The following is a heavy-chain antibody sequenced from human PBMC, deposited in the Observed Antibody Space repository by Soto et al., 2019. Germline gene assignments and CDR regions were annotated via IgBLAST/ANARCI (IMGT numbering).Heavy chain of an antibody. V-gene: IGHV3-33*01. J-gene: IGHJ4*02. CDR3: ARGPYYYGSGSYYNVGLCDY. CDR2: IWYDGSNK. D-gene: IGHD3-10*01. Sequence: QVQLVESGGGVVQPGRSLRLSCAASGFTFSSYGMHWVRQAPGKGLEWVAVIWYDGSNKYYADSVKGRFTISRDNSKNTLYLQMNSLRAEDTAVYYCARGPYYYGSGSYYNVGLCDYWGQGTLVTVSS. CDR1: GFTFSSYG.